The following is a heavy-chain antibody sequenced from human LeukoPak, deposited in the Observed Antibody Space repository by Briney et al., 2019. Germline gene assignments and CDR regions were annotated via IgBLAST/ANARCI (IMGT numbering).Heavy chain of an antibody. V-gene: IGHV3-21*01. D-gene: IGHD5-12*01. CDR1: GFTFSTYT. CDR3: TRDWGQGGYDESGY. Sequence: PGGSLRLSCAASGFTFSTYTMNWVRQAPGKGLEWVSSISGSSSYIYYADSVKGRFTISRDNAMNSLYLQMSSLSAEDTAVYYCTRDWGQGGYDESGYWGQGALVTVSS. J-gene: IGHJ4*02. CDR2: ISGSSSYI.